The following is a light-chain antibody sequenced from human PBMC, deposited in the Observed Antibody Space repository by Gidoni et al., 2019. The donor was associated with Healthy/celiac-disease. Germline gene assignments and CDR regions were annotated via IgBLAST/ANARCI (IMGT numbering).Light chain of an antibody. CDR3: QQYYSTPRT. Sequence: DIVMTPSPDPPPVFPGERATINCKSSQSVLYPPNNKNYLAWYQQKPGQPPKLLIYWASTRESGVPDRFSGSGSGTDFTLNISSLQAEDVAVYYCQQYYSTPRTFGQGTKVEIK. J-gene: IGKJ1*01. CDR1: QSVLYPPNNKNY. V-gene: IGKV4-1*01. CDR2: WAS.